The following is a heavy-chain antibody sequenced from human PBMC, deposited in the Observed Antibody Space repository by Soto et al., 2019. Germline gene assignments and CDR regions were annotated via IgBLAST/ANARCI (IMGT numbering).Heavy chain of an antibody. Sequence: GGSLRLSCAASGFTFSSYGMHWVRQAPGKGLEWVAVIWYDGSNKYYADSVKGRFTISKDNSKNTLYLQMNSLRAEDTAVYYCASGRLIGGWNITKYCYYGMDVWGQGTTVTVSS. CDR2: IWYDGSNK. V-gene: IGHV3-33*01. CDR3: ASGRLIGGWNITKYCYYGMDV. J-gene: IGHJ6*02. D-gene: IGHD6-19*01. CDR1: GFTFSSYG.